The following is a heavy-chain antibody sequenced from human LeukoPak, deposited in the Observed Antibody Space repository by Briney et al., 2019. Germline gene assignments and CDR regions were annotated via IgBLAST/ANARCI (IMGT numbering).Heavy chain of an antibody. J-gene: IGHJ6*02. CDR3: AKAYSSYNYGMDV. V-gene: IGHV3-23*01. D-gene: IGHD3-22*01. Sequence: GGSLRLSCAASGFTFSNDAMSWVRQAPGKGLECVSTISGSGGNTYYVDSVKGRFTISRDNSKNTLYLQMNSLRAKDTAIYYCAKAYSSYNYGMDVWGQGTTVTV. CDR2: ISGSGGNT. CDR1: GFTFSNDA.